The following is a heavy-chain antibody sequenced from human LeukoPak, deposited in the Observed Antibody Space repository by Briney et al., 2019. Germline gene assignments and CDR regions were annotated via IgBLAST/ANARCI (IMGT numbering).Heavy chain of an antibody. D-gene: IGHD2-2*01. CDR1: GFTFSSYA. Sequence: PGGSLRLSCAASGFTFSSYAMHWVRQAPGKGLEWVAFIRYDGSKKYYADSVKGRFTISRDNSKNTLYLQMNSLRAEDTAVYYCARFSKGIDYWGQGTLVTVSS. CDR3: ARFSKGIDY. CDR2: IRYDGSKK. J-gene: IGHJ4*02. V-gene: IGHV3-30*02.